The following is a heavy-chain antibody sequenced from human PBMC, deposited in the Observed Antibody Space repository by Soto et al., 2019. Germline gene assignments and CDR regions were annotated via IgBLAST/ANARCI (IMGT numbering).Heavy chain of an antibody. CDR1: GGSFSGYY. D-gene: IGHD1-26*01. V-gene: IGHV4-34*01. CDR2: INHSGST. J-gene: IGHJ5*02. Sequence: PSETLSLTCAVYGGSFSGYYWSWIRQPPGKGLEWIGEINHSGSTNYNPSLKSRVTISVDTSKNQFSLKLSSVTAADTAVYFCARCRYSVSYCAWMDPWGQGAPVTVSS. CDR3: ARCRYSVSYCAWMDP.